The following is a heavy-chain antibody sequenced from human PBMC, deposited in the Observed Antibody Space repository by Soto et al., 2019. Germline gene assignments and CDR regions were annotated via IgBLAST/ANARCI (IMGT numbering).Heavy chain of an antibody. CDR1: GFTFSIYA. Sequence: PGGSLRLSCAASGFTFSIYAMSWVRHAPGKGLEWVSAISGSGGSTYYADSVKGRFTISRDNSKNTLYLQMNSLRAEDTAVYYCAKDPLGYCSGGSCSDIWGQGTMVTVSS. D-gene: IGHD2-15*01. J-gene: IGHJ3*02. V-gene: IGHV3-23*01. CDR2: ISGSGGST. CDR3: AKDPLGYCSGGSCSDI.